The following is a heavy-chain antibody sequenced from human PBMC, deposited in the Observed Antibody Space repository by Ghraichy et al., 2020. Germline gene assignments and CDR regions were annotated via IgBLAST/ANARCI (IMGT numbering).Heavy chain of an antibody. J-gene: IGHJ4*02. D-gene: IGHD6-19*01. V-gene: IGHV3-23*01. CDR1: GFTFSSYA. CDR3: AKDGYSSGWYETAYFDY. CDR2: ISGSGGST. Sequence: LTCAASGFTFSSYAMSWVRQAPGKGLEWVSAISGSGGSTYYADSVKGRFTISRDNSKNTLYLQMNSLRAEDTAVYYCAKDGYSSGWYETAYFDYWGQGTLVTVSS.